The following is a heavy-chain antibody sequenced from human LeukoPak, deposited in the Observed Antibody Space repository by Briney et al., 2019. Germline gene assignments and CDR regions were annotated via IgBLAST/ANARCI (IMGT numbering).Heavy chain of an antibody. V-gene: IGHV3-30*18. D-gene: IGHD4-17*01. CDR1: GFTFSSYG. CDR3: AKAGDYGVSLDY. J-gene: IGHJ4*02. CDR2: ISYDGSNK. Sequence: PGGSLRPSCAASGFTFSSYGMHWVRQAPGKGLEWVAVISYDGSNKYYADSVKGRFTISRDNSKNTLYLQMNSLRAEDTAVYYCAKAGDYGVSLDYWGQGTLVTVSS.